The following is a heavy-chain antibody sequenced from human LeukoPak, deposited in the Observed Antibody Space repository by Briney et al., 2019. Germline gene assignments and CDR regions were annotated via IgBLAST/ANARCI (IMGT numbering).Heavy chain of an antibody. D-gene: IGHD5-12*01. V-gene: IGHV4-30-2*01. Sequence: SQTLSLTCADSGGSISSGGYSWIWIRQPPGKGLEWIGYIYHSGSTYYNPSLKSRVTISVDRSKNQFSLKLSSVTAEDTAVYYCARARGYSGYDSLDAFDIWGQGTMVTVSS. CDR1: GGSISSGGYS. CDR3: ARARGYSGYDSLDAFDI. CDR2: IYHSGST. J-gene: IGHJ3*02.